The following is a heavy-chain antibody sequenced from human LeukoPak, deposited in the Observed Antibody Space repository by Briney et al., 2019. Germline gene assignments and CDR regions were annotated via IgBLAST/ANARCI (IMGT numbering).Heavy chain of an antibody. D-gene: IGHD1-26*01. V-gene: IGHV3-48*03. CDR2: ISSSGDTV. Sequence: GGSLRLSCAASGFTFSSYEMNWVRQGPGKGRECVSYISSSGDTVYYGYSLNGRFTISRDNAKNTFYLQINNLRAENTSVYYCARDGSFTSGSFFDSWGQGTLVTVSS. J-gene: IGHJ4*02. CDR3: ARDGSFTSGSFFDS. CDR1: GFTFSSYE.